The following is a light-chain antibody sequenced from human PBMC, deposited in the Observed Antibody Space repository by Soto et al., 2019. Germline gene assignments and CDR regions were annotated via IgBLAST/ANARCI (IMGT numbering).Light chain of an antibody. CDR2: TAS. CDR3: QQYNSYPIT. V-gene: IGKV1-16*01. J-gene: IGKJ5*01. CDR1: QSISSH. Sequence: DIRMTQSPSSLSASVGDTVTITCRASQSISSHLNWYQQKPGKAPNLLMYTASNLQSGVPSRFSGSGSGTDFTLTISSLQPEDFATYYCQQYNSYPITFGQGTRLEI.